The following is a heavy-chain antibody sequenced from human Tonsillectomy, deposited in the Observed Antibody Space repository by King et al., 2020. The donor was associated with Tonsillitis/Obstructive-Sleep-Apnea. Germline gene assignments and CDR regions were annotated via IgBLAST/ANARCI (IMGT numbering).Heavy chain of an antibody. V-gene: IGHV1-46*01. Sequence: QLVQSGAEVKKPGASVKVSCKASGYTFTSYYMHWVRQAPGQGLEWMGIINPSGGSTSYAQKFQGRVTMTRDTSTSTVYMELSSLRSEDTAVYYCARGYDFWSGYQSDAFDIWGQGTMVTVSS. D-gene: IGHD3-3*01. CDR3: ARGYDFWSGYQSDAFDI. CDR2: INPSGGST. CDR1: GYTFTSYY. J-gene: IGHJ3*02.